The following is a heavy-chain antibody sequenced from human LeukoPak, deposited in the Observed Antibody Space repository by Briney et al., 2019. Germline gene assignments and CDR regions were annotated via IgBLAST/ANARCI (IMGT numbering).Heavy chain of an antibody. CDR2: ISGSGGST. D-gene: IGHD3-22*01. CDR3: AKGGGITMIVVYFDY. Sequence: PGGSLRLSCAASGFAFSSYAMHWVRQAPGKGLEWVSAISGSGGSTYYADSVKGRFTISRDNSKNTLYLQMNSLRAEDTAVYYCAKGGGITMIVVYFDYWGQGTLVTVSS. V-gene: IGHV3-23*01. CDR1: GFAFSSYA. J-gene: IGHJ4*02.